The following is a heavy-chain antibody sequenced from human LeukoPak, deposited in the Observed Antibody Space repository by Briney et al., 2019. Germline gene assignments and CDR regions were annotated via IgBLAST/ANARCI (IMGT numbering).Heavy chain of an antibody. CDR1: GGSISSSSYY. V-gene: IGHV4-39*02. CDR3: ARDLRGSGYSYYFDY. CDR2: IYYSGST. Sequence: TSETLSLTCTVSGGSISSSSYYWHWIRQPPGKGLEWIGTIYYSGSTYYNPSLKSRLTMSVDTSKSQFSLVLSSVTAADTAVYYCARDLRGSGYSYYFDYWGQGTLVTVSS. J-gene: IGHJ4*02. D-gene: IGHD3-22*01.